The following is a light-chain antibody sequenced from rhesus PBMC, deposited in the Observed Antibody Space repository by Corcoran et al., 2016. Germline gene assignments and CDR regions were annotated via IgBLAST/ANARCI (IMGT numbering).Light chain of an antibody. CDR2: KSS. Sequence: DIQMTQSPSSLSASVGDRVSITCRSSQDISSYSNWYQQKPGKAPKRLIYKSSSLDSGVPSRFSGSGSGTAFTLTISRLQPEDFASYDWLPYSSRPLTFGGWTKVEIK. CDR3: LPYSSRPLT. CDR1: QDISSY. V-gene: IGKV1-43*02. J-gene: IGKJ4*01.